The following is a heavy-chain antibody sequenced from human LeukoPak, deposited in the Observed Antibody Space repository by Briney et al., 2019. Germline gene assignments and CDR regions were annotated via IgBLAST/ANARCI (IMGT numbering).Heavy chain of an antibody. J-gene: IGHJ4*02. CDR3: ANEIRPNDY. Sequence: PGGSLRLSCAASGFTFSSYAMHWVRRAPGKGLEWVAVISYDGSNKYYADSVKGRFTISRDNSKNTLYLQMNSLSADDTAMYYCANEIRPNDYWGQGTLVTVSS. CDR2: ISYDGSNK. D-gene: IGHD4-17*01. CDR1: GFTFSSYA. V-gene: IGHV3-30-3*02.